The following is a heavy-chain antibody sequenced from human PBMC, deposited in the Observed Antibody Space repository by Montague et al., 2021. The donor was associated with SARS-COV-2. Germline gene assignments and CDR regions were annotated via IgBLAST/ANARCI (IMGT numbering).Heavy chain of an antibody. V-gene: IGHV4-30-4*01. CDR1: GGSISTTEYY. D-gene: IGHD3-10*01. CDR2: VYFSGTT. CDR3: VRAADNYYASGPLVGFDL. Sequence: SQTLSLTCTVSGGSISTTEYYWGWIRQSPGKGLEWIGYVYFSGTTYYNPSLETRTTISIDTSKSQFSLKLRSVTAADTAVYFCVRAADNYYASGPLVGFDLWDLGTLVTVSS. J-gene: IGHJ4*02.